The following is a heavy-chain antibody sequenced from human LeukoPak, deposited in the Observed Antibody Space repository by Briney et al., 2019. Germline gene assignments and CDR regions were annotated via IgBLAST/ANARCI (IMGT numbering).Heavy chain of an antibody. V-gene: IGHV1-46*01. J-gene: IGHJ6*04. CDR3: ARDPGIAAAAPHYYYGMDV. Sequence: ASVKVSCKASGYTFTSYYMHWGRQAPGQGLEWMGIINPSGGSTSYAQKFQGRVTMTRDTSTSTVYMELSSLRSEDTAVYYCARDPGIAAAAPHYYYGMDVWGKGTTVTVSS. CDR2: INPSGGST. CDR1: GYTFTSYY. D-gene: IGHD6-13*01.